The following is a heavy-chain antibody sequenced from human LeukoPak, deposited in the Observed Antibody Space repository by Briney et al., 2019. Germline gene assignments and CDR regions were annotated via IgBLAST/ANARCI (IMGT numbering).Heavy chain of an antibody. V-gene: IGHV4-34*01. CDR3: ARGPGPNRN. D-gene: IGHD1-14*01. CDR2: INHSGST. CDR1: GGSFSGYY. Sequence: PSETLSLTCAVYGGSFSGYYLSWIRQPPGKGLEWIGEINHSGSTNYNPSLKSRVTISVDTSKNQFSLKLSSVTAADTAVYYCARGPGPNRNWGQGTLVTVSS. J-gene: IGHJ4*02.